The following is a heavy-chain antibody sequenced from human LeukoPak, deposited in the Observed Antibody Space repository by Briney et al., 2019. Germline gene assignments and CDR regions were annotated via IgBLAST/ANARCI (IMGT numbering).Heavy chain of an antibody. Sequence: KASETLSLTCTVSGGSISSYYWSWIRQPPGKGLEWIGYIYYSGSTKYNPSLKSRVTISGDTSKNQFSLKLSPVTAADTAVYYCARARYCTNDVCYLDYWGQGTLVTVSS. J-gene: IGHJ4*02. CDR2: IYYSGST. CDR1: GGSISSYY. V-gene: IGHV4-59*01. CDR3: ARARYCTNDVCYLDY. D-gene: IGHD2-8*01.